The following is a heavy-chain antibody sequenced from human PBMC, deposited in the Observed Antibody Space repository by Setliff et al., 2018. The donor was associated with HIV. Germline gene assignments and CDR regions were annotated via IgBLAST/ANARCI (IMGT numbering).Heavy chain of an antibody. J-gene: IGHJ4*02. CDR1: GFTFSRYW. Sequence: GGSLRLSCAATGFTFSRYWMTWVRQAPGKGLEWVANIKQDGSEKYYVESVKGRFTISRDNAKNSLYLQMNSLRAEDTGIYYCASSDGSGSYPFDYWGQGTLVTVSS. V-gene: IGHV3-7*01. CDR3: ASSDGSGSYPFDY. CDR2: IKQDGSEK. D-gene: IGHD1-26*01.